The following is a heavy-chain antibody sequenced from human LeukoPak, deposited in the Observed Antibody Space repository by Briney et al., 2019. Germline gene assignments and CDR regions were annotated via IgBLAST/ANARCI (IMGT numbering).Heavy chain of an antibody. CDR3: AKAPVTTCSGAYCYPFDY. J-gene: IGHJ4*02. Sequence: GGSLTLSCAASGFTFSSYGMHWVRQAPGKGLEWVAFIRYDGSNKYYADSVKGRFTISRDNSKNTLYLQMNSLRAGDAAVYYCAKAPVTTCSGAYCYPFDYWSQGTLVTVSS. D-gene: IGHD2-15*01. CDR1: GFTFSSYG. CDR2: IRYDGSNK. V-gene: IGHV3-30*02.